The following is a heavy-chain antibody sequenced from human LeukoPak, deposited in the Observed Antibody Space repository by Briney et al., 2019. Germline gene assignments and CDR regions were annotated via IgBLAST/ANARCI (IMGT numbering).Heavy chain of an antibody. Sequence: ASVKVSCKASGYTFTGYYIHWVRQAPGQGLEWMGWINPNSDGTNYAQKFQGRVTMTRDTSISTAYMELSRLRSDDTAVYYCARCGRKGNWFDPWGQGTLVTVSS. CDR3: ARCGRKGNWFDP. J-gene: IGHJ5*02. D-gene: IGHD1-14*01. CDR2: INPNSDGT. V-gene: IGHV1-2*02. CDR1: GYTFTGYY.